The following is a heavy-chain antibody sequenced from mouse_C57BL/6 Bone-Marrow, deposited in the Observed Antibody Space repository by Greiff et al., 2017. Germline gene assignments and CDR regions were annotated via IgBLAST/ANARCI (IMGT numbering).Heavy chain of an antibody. J-gene: IGHJ1*03. V-gene: IGHV1-19*01. CDR3: ARAPITTVVRYFDV. Sequence: EVQLQQSGPVLVKPGASVKMSCKASGYTFTDYYMNWVKQSHGKSLEWIGVINPYNGGTSYNQKFKGKATLTVDKSSSTAYMELNSLTSEDSAVYYCARAPITTVVRYFDVGGTGTTVTVSS. CDR1: GYTFTDYY. CDR2: INPYNGGT. D-gene: IGHD1-1*01.